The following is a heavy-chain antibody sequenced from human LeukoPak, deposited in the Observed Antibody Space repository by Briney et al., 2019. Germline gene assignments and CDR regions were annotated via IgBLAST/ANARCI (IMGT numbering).Heavy chain of an antibody. D-gene: IGHD3-22*01. CDR2: INAGNGNT. CDR1: GYTFTSYA. J-gene: IGHJ4*02. Sequence: ASVKVSCKASGYTFTSYAMHWVRQAPGQRLEWIGWINAGNGNTKYSQKFQGRVTITRDTSASTAYMELSSLRSEDTAVYYCARRGVYYDSSSIDYWGQGTLVTVSS. V-gene: IGHV1-3*01. CDR3: ARRGVYYDSSSIDY.